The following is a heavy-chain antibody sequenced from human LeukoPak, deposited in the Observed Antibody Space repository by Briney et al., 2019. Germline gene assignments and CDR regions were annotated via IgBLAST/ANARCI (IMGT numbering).Heavy chain of an antibody. J-gene: IGHJ4*02. V-gene: IGHV4-39*02. D-gene: IGHD3-3*01. CDR1: GGSTSGGNYY. Sequence: KSSETLSLTCIVSGGSTSGGNYYWGWIRRPPGKGLEWIGGISSSGNTYYNPSLKSRITISVDTSKNHFSLKLSSVTAADTAVYYCARLGAGPTYYDFWSGYSSFYFAYWGQGTLVTVSS. CDR3: ARLGAGPTYYDFWSGYSSFYFAY. CDR2: ISSSGNT.